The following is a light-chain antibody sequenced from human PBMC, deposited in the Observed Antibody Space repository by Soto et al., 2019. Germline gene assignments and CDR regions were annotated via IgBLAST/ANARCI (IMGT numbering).Light chain of an antibody. J-gene: IGLJ2*01. CDR2: EVS. Sequence: QSVLTQPPSASGSPGQSVTISCTGTSSDVGGYNYVSWYQQHPGKAPKLMIYEVSKRPSGVPDRFSGSKSGNTASLTVSGLQVEDEADYYCCSYAGGYTHAVFGGGTKLTVL. V-gene: IGLV2-8*01. CDR1: SSDVGGYNY. CDR3: CSYAGGYTHAV.